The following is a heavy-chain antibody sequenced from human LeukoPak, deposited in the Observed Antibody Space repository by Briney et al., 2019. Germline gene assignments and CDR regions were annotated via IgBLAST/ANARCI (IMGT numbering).Heavy chain of an antibody. CDR2: INHSGST. Sequence: PSETLSLTCAVYGGSFSGYYWSWIRQPPGKGLEWIGEINHSGSTNYNPSLKSRVTISVDTSKNQFSLKLSSVTAADTAVYYCARVWGVATVVRFDYWGQGTLVTVSS. D-gene: IGHD4-23*01. J-gene: IGHJ4*02. CDR3: ARVWGVATVVRFDY. CDR1: GGSFSGYY. V-gene: IGHV4-34*01.